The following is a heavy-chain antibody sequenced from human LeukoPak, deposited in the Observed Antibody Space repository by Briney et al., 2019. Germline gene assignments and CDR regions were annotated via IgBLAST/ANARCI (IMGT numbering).Heavy chain of an antibody. V-gene: IGHV3-23*01. D-gene: IGHD2-21*02. CDR1: GFTFSNYA. CDR2: ISGTSGTI. CDR3: AKRLGDPRAFDY. J-gene: IGHJ4*02. Sequence: GGSLRLSCSASGFTFSNYAMSWVRQAPGKGLEWVSGISGTSGTINYAAPVKGRFTISRDNSKNTLYLQMNGLRVDDMAVYYCAKRLGDPRAFDYWGQGTLVTVSS.